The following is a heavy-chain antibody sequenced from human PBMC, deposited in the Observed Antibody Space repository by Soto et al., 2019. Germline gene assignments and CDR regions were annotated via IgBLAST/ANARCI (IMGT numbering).Heavy chain of an antibody. V-gene: IGHV4-4*02. Sequence: QVQLQESGPGLVEPSGTLSLTCAVSGDSISSSHWWSWVRQSPGKGLEWIGEIFHSGTTKYNPSLERRVTMSVDKSKNQFSLKLSSVTAADTAVYYCARPSGDYGMDVWGQGTTVTVSS. CDR2: IFHSGTT. CDR1: GDSISSSHW. CDR3: ARPSGDYGMDV. D-gene: IGHD7-27*01. J-gene: IGHJ6*02.